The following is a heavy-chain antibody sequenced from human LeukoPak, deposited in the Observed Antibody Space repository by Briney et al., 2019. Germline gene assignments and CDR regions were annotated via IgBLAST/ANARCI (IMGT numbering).Heavy chain of an antibody. CDR3: VRASYSSTWYLDS. CDR2: ISTNSEYI. D-gene: IGHD6-13*01. Sequence: PGGSLRLSCEVFGFTLSRYSMNWVRQAPGKGPVSVSAISTNSEYIYYGDSVRGRFTVSRDNAKNSLYLQMNSLRVEDTALYYCVRASYSSTWYLDSWGQGTLVTVSS. CDR1: GFTLSRYS. J-gene: IGHJ4*02. V-gene: IGHV3-21*01.